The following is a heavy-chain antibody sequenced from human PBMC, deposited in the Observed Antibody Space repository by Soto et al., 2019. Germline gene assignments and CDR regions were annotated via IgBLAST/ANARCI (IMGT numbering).Heavy chain of an antibody. J-gene: IGHJ4*02. V-gene: IGHV4-30-4*01. CDR2: IYSSGGS. Sequence: QVQLQESGPGLVKPSQTLSLTCTVSGASVSSGDYYWSYIRQPPGKGLEWIGYIYSSGGSYYNPSLEGRLTISIDTSKNQFSLRLNSVTVADTAIYYCVGTGTTDDYWGRGTLVTVSS. CDR1: GASVSSGDYY. D-gene: IGHD1-1*01. CDR3: VGTGTTDDY.